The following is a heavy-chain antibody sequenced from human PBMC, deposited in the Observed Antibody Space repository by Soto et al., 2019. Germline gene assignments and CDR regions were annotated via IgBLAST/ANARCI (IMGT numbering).Heavy chain of an antibody. CDR1: GYSFTDAW. Sequence: EVKLVESSGDLVKPGGSLRLSCAASGYSFTDAWMNWVRQAPGKGLEWVGRIKSFADGGTTEYAAPVKGRFSISREDSTLTVFLQMNSLQTEDTAVYYCTRRPKAADIGVGSLDLWGRGTLVTVSA. CDR2: IKSFADGGTT. V-gene: IGHV3-15*07. CDR3: TRRPKAADIGVGSLDL. J-gene: IGHJ4*02. D-gene: IGHD3-9*01.